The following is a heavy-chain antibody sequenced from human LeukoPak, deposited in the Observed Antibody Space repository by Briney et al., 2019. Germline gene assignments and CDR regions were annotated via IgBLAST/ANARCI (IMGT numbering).Heavy chain of an antibody. V-gene: IGHV3-30-3*01. D-gene: IGHD6-6*01. CDR2: ISYDGSNK. CDR3: ARVLLMYSSSFGFDY. J-gene: IGHJ4*02. CDR1: GFTFSSYA. Sequence: TGGSLRLSCAASGFTFSSYAMPWVRQAPGKGLEWVAVISYDGSNKYYADSVKGRFTISRDNSKNTLYLQMNSLRAEDTAVYYCARVLLMYSSSFGFDYWGQGTLVTVSS.